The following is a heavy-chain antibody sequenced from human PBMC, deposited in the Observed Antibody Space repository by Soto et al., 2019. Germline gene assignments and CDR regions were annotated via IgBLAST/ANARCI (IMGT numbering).Heavy chain of an antibody. V-gene: IGHV1-69*06. CDR1: GGTLISLINYP. CDR3: ARRDTSGFLRYFDN. J-gene: IGHJ4*02. D-gene: IGHD3-3*01. Sequence: SVKVSCKASGGTLISLINYPINFVRQSRGQGLEWMGGIVPNVGTVNYAQKFQGRVTITADKSTGTAYMELSSLRSEDTALYYCARRDTSGFLRYFDNWGQGTLVTVSS. CDR2: IVPNVGTV.